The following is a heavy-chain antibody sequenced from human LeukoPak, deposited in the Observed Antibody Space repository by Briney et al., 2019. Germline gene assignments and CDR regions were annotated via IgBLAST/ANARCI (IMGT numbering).Heavy chain of an antibody. J-gene: IGHJ6*03. D-gene: IGHD6-19*01. CDR2: IKPDGSVT. V-gene: IGHV3-7*01. CDR3: ARDSGWANMDV. Sequence: GGSLGLSCAASGFTFSNYWMSWVRQAPGKGLEWVAMIKPDGSVTKYVESVKGRFIISRDNAKNSQSLQMNSLTADDTAVYYCARDSGWANMDVWGKGTTVTISS. CDR1: GFTFSNYW.